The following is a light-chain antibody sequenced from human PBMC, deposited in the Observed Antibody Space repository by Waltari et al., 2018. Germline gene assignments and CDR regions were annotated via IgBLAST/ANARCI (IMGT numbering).Light chain of an antibody. V-gene: IGKV4-1*01. CDR2: WAS. CDR1: QSVLYNLNNKNY. J-gene: IGKJ1*01. Sequence: LMTQSPDSLAVSLGERATINCKSSQSVLYNLNNKNYLAWYQQKPGQPPKLLMYWASIREAGVPDRFSGSGSGTDFTLTISSLQAEDVGVYYCQQYYSTPQTFGQGTKVEIK. CDR3: QQYYSTPQT.